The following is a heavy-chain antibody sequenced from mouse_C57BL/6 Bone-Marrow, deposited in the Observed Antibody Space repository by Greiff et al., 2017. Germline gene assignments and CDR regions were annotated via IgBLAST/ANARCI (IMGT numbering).Heavy chain of an antibody. V-gene: IGHV1-50*01. D-gene: IGHD2-4*01. J-gene: IGHJ2*01. CDR3: ARSGLYDYEGCDY. CDR2: IDPSDSYT. Sequence: QVHVKQPGAELVKPGASVKLSCKASGYTFTSYWMQWVKQRPGQGLEWIGEIDPSDSYTNYNQKFKGKATLTVDTSSSTAYMQLSSLTSEDSAVYYCARSGLYDYEGCDYWGQGTTLTVSS. CDR1: GYTFTSYW.